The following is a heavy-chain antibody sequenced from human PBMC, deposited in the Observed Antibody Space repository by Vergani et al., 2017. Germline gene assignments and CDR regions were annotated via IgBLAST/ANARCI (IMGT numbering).Heavy chain of an antibody. CDR1: GGSFSGYY. D-gene: IGHD3-3*01. V-gene: IGHV4-34*01. Sequence: QVQLQQWGAGLLKPSETLSLTCAVYGGSFSGYYWRWIRQPPGKGLEWIGEINHSGSTNYNPSLKSRVTISVDTSKNQFSLKLSSVTAADTAVYYCARNITIFGVVIRGGSRGQGTLVTVSS. J-gene: IGHJ4*02. CDR2: INHSGST. CDR3: ARNITIFGVVIRGGS.